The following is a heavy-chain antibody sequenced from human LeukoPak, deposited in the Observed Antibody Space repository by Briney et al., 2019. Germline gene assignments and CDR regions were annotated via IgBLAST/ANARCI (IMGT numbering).Heavy chain of an antibody. V-gene: IGHV3-21*01. Sequence: PGGSLRLSCAASGFTFSSYSRNWVRQAPGKGLEWVSSISSSSSYIYYADSVKGRFTISRDNAKNSLYLQMNSLRTEDTAVYYCARDRGEYSSGWYDYYYMDVWGKGTTVTVSS. CDR3: ARDRGEYSSGWYDYYYMDV. CDR2: ISSSSSYI. D-gene: IGHD6-19*01. CDR1: GFTFSSYS. J-gene: IGHJ6*03.